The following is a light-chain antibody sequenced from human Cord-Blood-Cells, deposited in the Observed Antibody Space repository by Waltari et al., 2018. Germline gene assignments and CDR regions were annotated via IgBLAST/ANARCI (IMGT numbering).Light chain of an antibody. CDR1: SSDVGGYTY. V-gene: IGLV2-11*01. J-gene: IGLJ2*01. CDR3: CSYAGSYTLV. Sequence: QSALTQPRSVSGYPGQSVTISCTGTSSDVGGYTYVSWYQQHPGKAPKLMIYDVSKRPSGVPDRFSGSKSGNTASLTISGLQAEDEADYYCCSYAGSYTLVFGGGTKLTVL. CDR2: DVS.